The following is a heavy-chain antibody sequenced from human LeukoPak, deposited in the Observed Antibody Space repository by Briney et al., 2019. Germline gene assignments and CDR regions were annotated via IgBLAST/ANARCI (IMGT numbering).Heavy chain of an antibody. CDR2: ISSSSSYI. CDR1: GFTFSSYS. J-gene: IGHJ4*02. Sequence: GGFLRLSCAASGFTFSSYSMNWVRQAPGKGLEWVSSISSSSSYIYYADSVKGRFTISRDNAKNSLYLQMNSLRAEDTAVYYCARDLGGDRSFDYWGQGTLVTVSS. D-gene: IGHD2-21*02. V-gene: IGHV3-21*01. CDR3: ARDLGGDRSFDY.